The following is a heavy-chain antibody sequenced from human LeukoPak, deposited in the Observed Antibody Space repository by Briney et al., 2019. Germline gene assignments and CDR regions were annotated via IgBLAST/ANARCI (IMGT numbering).Heavy chain of an antibody. CDR3: AKSYRTFGSSGFYHFDS. CDR1: GFTFNNYA. V-gene: IGHV3-23*01. CDR2: ITASGGNT. J-gene: IGHJ4*02. D-gene: IGHD3-22*01. Sequence: GGSLRLSCAGSGFTFNNYAMTWVRQSPGKGLGWVSSITASGGNTYYPDSVKGRFTISRDNSKNTLYLQLDSLRAEDTAIYYCAKSYRTFGSSGFYHFDSWGPGTLVTVSP.